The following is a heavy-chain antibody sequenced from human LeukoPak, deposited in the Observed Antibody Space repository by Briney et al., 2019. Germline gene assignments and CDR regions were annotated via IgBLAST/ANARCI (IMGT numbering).Heavy chain of an antibody. V-gene: IGHV3-23*01. CDR3: AKFRGSERTAIDT. D-gene: IGHD1-1*01. CDR2: IRGGGGRT. CDR1: GFTFNSYA. J-gene: IGHJ6*02. Sequence: QPGESLRLSCAASGFTFNSYAMSWVRQAPGKELEWVSTIRGGGGRTWDADSVRGRFTISRDNSKNPVDVQLNSLRAEDTAVYYCAKFRGSERTAIDTWGQVTAVTVSS.